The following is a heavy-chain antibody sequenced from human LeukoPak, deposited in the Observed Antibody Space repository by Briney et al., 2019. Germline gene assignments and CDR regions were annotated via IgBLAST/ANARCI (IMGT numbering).Heavy chain of an antibody. CDR3: ARGGAGYCSGGICYLY. J-gene: IGHJ4*02. CDR2: ISGNGVNT. CDR1: GFTFSSYA. D-gene: IGHD2-15*01. V-gene: IGHV3-23*01. Sequence: PGGSLRPSCAASGFTFSSYAMNWVRQAPGKGLEWVSDISGNGVNTNYADSVKGRFTISRDNSKNTLYLQMNSLRAEDTAVYYCARGGAGYCSGGICYLYWGQGTLVTVSS.